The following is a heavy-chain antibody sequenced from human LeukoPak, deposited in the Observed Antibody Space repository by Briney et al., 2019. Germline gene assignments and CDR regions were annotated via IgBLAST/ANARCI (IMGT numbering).Heavy chain of an antibody. CDR2: IYYSGST. D-gene: IGHD6-13*01. Sequence: SETLSLTCTVSGGSISSYYWSWIRQPPGKGLEWIGYIYYSGSTNYNPSLKSRVTISVDTSKNQFSLKLSSVTAADTAVYYCARGIAAAETRARNYYMDVWGEGTTVTVSS. CDR3: ARGIAAAETRARNYYMDV. J-gene: IGHJ6*03. CDR1: GGSISSYY. V-gene: IGHV4-59*01.